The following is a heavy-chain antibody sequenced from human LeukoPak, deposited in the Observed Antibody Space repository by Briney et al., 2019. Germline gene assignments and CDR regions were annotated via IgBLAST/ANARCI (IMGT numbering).Heavy chain of an antibody. CDR2: IKQDGSEK. V-gene: IGHV3-7*05. CDR1: GFTFSNNW. D-gene: IGHD2-15*01. CDR3: AREQGYCSGGSCYFWFDP. J-gene: IGHJ5*02. Sequence: GGSLRLSCAASGFTFSNNWMTWVRQAPGKGLEWVANIKQDGSEKNYVDFVKGRFTISRDNAKNLLYLQMNSLRVEDTAVYYCAREQGYCSGGSCYFWFDPWGQGTLVTVSS.